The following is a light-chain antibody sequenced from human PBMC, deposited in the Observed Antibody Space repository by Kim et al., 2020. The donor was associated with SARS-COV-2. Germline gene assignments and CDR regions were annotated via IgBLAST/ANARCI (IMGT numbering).Light chain of an antibody. V-gene: IGKV3-20*01. CDR3: KQYGSSPWT. CDR2: GAS. J-gene: IGKJ1*01. CDR1: QSVSSSY. Sequence: SPGERATLSCRASQSVSSSYLAWYQQKPGQAPRLLIYGASSRATGVPDRFSGSGSGTDFTLTFSRLEPEDFAVYYCKQYGSSPWTFGQGTKVDIK.